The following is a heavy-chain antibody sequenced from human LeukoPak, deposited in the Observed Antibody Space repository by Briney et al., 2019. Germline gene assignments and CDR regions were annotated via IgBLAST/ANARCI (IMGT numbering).Heavy chain of an antibody. CDR1: GGSFSGYY. D-gene: IGHD5-18*01. CDR2: INHSGST. J-gene: IGHJ4*02. V-gene: IGHV4-34*01. Sequence: SETLSLTCAVYGGSFSGYYWSWIRQPPGKGLEWIGEINHSGSTNYNPSLKSRVTISVDTSKNQFSLKLSSVTAADTAVYYCARGMRGYSYGRYYFDYWGQGTLVTVSS. CDR3: ARGMRGYSYGRYYFDY.